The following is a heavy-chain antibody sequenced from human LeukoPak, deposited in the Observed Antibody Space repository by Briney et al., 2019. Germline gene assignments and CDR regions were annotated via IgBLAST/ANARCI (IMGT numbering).Heavy chain of an antibody. CDR3: AKDGLTGAFDY. D-gene: IGHD7-27*01. CDR2: ISYDGSNK. CDR1: GFTFSSYA. V-gene: IGHV3-30*07. Sequence: GRSLRLSCAASGFTFSSYAMHWVRQAPGKGLEWVAVISYDGSNKYYADSVKGRFTISRDNSKNTLYLQMNSLRAEDTAVYYCAKDGLTGAFDYWGQGTLVTVSS. J-gene: IGHJ4*02.